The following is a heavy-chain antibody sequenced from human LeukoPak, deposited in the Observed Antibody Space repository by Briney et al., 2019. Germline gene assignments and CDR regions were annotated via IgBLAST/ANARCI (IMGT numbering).Heavy chain of an antibody. CDR3: ARGSGIVVVPAAIYWFDP. J-gene: IGHJ5*02. CDR1: GYTFTSYG. CDR2: ISAYNGNT. Sequence: GASVKVSCXASGYTFTSYGISWVRQAPGQGLEWMGWISAYNGNTNYAQKLQGRVTMTTDTSTSTAYMELRSLRSDDTAVYYCARGSGIVVVPAAIYWFDPWGQGTLVTVSS. V-gene: IGHV1-18*01. D-gene: IGHD2-2*01.